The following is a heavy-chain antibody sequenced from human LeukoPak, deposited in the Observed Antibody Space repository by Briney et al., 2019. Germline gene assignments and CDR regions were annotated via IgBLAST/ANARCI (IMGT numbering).Heavy chain of an antibody. CDR3: ACESGYDHYGMDV. V-gene: IGHV3-48*03. D-gene: IGHD3-3*01. J-gene: IGHJ6*04. CDR1: GLTFTSYE. CDR2: ISSSGSTI. Sequence: PGGSLRLSCAASGLTFTSYEMNWVRQAPGKGLEWVSYISSSGSTIYYADSVKGRFTISRDNAKNSLYLQMNSLRAEDTAVYYCACESGYDHYGMDVWGKETTVTVSS.